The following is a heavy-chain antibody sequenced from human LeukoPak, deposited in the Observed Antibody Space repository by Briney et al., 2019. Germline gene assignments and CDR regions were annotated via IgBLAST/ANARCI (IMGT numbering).Heavy chain of an antibody. CDR1: GFTFSSYG. Sequence: PGGSLRLSCAAPGFTFSSYGMHWVRQAPGKGLEWVAVIWYDGSNKYYADSVKGRFTISRDNSKNTLYLQMNSLRAEDTAVYYCAREAVSDILTGYYPYYYYGMDVWGQGTTVTVSS. V-gene: IGHV3-33*01. J-gene: IGHJ6*02. D-gene: IGHD3-9*01. CDR3: AREAVSDILTGYYPYYYYGMDV. CDR2: IWYDGSNK.